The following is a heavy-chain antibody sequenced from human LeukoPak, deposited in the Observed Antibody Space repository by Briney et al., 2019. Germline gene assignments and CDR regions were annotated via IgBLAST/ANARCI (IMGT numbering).Heavy chain of an antibody. CDR1: GGSFSGYY. J-gene: IGHJ4*02. CDR3: ARGRYSYLYYFDY. CDR2: INHCGST. V-gene: IGHV4-34*01. D-gene: IGHD5-18*01. Sequence: SETLSLTCAVYGGSFSGYYWSWIRQPPGKGLEWIGEINHCGSTNYNPSLKSRVTISVDTSKNQFSLKLSSVTASDTAVYYCARGRYSYLYYFDYWGPGTLVTVSS.